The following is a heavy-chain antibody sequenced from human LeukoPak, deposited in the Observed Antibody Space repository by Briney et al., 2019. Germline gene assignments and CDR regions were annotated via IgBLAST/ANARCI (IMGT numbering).Heavy chain of an antibody. CDR3: AMRGSGSFYRDYFDL. CDR2: ASGNNENR. J-gene: IGHJ4*02. CDR1: DDTFTPYG. Sequence: ASVKVSCKASDDTFTPYGVTWVRQAPGQGLEWMGWASGNNENRHFAPKFQARVTTTRDRSTSTASMELRSLKSEATAVYYCAMRGSGSFYRDYFDLWGQGTLVTVSS. V-gene: IGHV1-18*01. D-gene: IGHD3-10*01.